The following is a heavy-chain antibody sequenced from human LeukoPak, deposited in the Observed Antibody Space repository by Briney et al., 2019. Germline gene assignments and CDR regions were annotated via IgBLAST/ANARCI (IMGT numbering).Heavy chain of an antibody. V-gene: IGHV3-23*01. J-gene: IGHJ3*02. CDR3: ASSPLRYFDWPPPRGAFDI. Sequence: PGGSLRLSCAASGFTFSNYGMSWVRQAPGQGLEWVSGISGSGGATYYADSVKGRFTISRDNSKNTLYLQMNSLRAEDTAVYYCASSPLRYFDWPPPRGAFDIWGQGTMVTVSS. CDR2: ISGSGGAT. CDR1: GFTFSNYG. D-gene: IGHD3-9*01.